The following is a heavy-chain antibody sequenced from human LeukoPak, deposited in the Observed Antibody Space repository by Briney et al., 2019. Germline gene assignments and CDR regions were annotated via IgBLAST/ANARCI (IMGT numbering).Heavy chain of an antibody. CDR3: ARDRSAGGSYAGDAFDM. Sequence: ASVKVSCKASGYSFISYGISWVRQAPGQGLEWMGWISAYNGNTNYAQKFQGRVTMTTDTSTSTAYMELRSLRSDDTAVFYCARDRSAGGSYAGDAFDMWGQGTMVTVSS. CDR1: GYSFISYG. CDR2: ISAYNGNT. J-gene: IGHJ3*02. D-gene: IGHD1-26*01. V-gene: IGHV1-18*01.